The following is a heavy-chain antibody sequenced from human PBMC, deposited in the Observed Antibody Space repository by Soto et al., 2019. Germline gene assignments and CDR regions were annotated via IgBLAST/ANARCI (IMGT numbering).Heavy chain of an antibody. J-gene: IGHJ4*02. D-gene: IGHD4-17*01. CDR3: ARDRSVRDYGDLDY. V-gene: IGHV3-48*04. CDR1: GFTFSGYS. CDR2: ISSGSKTI. Sequence: PGGSLRLSCVASGFTFSGYSVNWVRQAPGKGLEWVSYISSGSKTIYYADSVRGRFTVSRGNAKNSLYLQMNSLRAEDTAVYYCARDRSVRDYGDLDYWGQGTLVTVSS.